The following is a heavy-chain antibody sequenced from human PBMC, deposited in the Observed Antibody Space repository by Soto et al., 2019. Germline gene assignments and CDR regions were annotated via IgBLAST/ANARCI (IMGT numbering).Heavy chain of an antibody. J-gene: IGHJ4*02. CDR1: GFTFSSYA. V-gene: IGHV3-23*01. CDR2: ISGSGGST. D-gene: IGHD5-18*01. Sequence: EVQLLESGGGLVQPGGSLRLSCAASGFTFSSYAMSWVRQAPGKGLEWVSAISGSGGSTYYADSVKGRFTISRDNSKNTLYLQMNSLRAEDTAVYYCAKDSRIQLWWRLLLFDYWGQGTLVTVSS. CDR3: AKDSRIQLWWRLLLFDY.